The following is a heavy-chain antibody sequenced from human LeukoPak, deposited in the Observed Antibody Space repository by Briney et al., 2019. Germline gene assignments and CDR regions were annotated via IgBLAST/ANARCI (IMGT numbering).Heavy chain of an antibody. V-gene: IGHV3-23*01. CDR1: GFTFSSYA. D-gene: IGHD3-22*01. Sequence: PGGSLRLSCAASGFTFSSYAMSWVRQAPGKGLEWASAISGSGGSTYYADSVKGRFTISRDNSKDTLYLQMNSLRAEDTAVYYCAKDTRVYDSSGYYSAWGQGTLVTVSS. CDR3: AKDTRVYDSSGYYSA. J-gene: IGHJ5*02. CDR2: ISGSGGST.